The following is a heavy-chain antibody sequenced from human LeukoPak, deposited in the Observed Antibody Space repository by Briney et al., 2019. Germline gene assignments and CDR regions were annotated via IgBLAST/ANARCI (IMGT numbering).Heavy chain of an antibody. CDR1: GGSFSGYY. CDR2: IYYSGST. CDR3: ARLSSRQLDY. D-gene: IGHD2-2*01. Sequence: SETLSLTCAVYGGSFSGYYWSWIRQPPGKGLEWIGSIYYSGSTYYNPSLKSRVTISVDTSKNQFSLKLSSVTAADTAVYYCARLSSRQLDYWGQGTLVTVSS. J-gene: IGHJ4*02. V-gene: IGHV4-34*01.